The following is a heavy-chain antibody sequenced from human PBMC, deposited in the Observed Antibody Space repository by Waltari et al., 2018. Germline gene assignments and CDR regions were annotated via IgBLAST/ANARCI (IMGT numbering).Heavy chain of an antibody. CDR2: IRYNGGTT. CDR1: GFICRSYT. CDR3: ARDQFGLAAVRALLS. Sequence: VQLLESGGDLVQPGGSLRLSCTVSGFICRSYTMTWVRQAPGTGLEWVSGIRYNGGTTYYADSVKARFTISRDNSRNTLFLQMNSLRAEDTAVYYCARDQFGLAAVRALLSWGRGTLVTVSS. V-gene: IGHV3-23*01. D-gene: IGHD6-13*01. J-gene: IGHJ4*02.